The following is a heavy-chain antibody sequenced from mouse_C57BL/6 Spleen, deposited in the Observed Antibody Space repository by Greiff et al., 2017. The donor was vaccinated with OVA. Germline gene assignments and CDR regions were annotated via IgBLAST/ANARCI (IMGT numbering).Heavy chain of an antibody. CDR2: IYPGSGST. J-gene: IGHJ2*01. CDR1: GYTFTSYW. D-gene: IGHD2-2*01. Sequence: VQLQQPGAELVQPGASVKMSCKVSGYTFTSYWLTWVKQRPGQGLEWIGDIYPGSGSTHYNEQFTSKATLTVDTSYSTAYMQLSSLTSEDSAVYYCARWGYPDYWGQGTTLTVSS. V-gene: IGHV1-55*01. CDR3: ARWGYPDY.